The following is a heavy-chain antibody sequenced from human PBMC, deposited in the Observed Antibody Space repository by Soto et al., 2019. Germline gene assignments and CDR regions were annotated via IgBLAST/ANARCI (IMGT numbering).Heavy chain of an antibody. CDR1: GGFVSSGSYY. D-gene: IGHD2-21*02. V-gene: IGHV4-34*01. CDR2: MSHRGGT. Sequence: QVQLQQWGAGLLKPSETLSLTCAVYGGFVSSGSYYWSWIRQPPGKGLEWIGEMSHRGGTHFNPSLKRRVTLAVDTSKNQSSLKVGSVTAADTVLFYCARVARGTATPVFNAFDIWGPGTMVTLSS. J-gene: IGHJ3*02. CDR3: ARVARGTATPVFNAFDI.